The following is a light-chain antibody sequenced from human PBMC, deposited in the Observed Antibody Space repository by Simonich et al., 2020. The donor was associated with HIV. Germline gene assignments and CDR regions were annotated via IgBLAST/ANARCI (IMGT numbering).Light chain of an antibody. V-gene: IGKV3-15*01. J-gene: IGKJ1*01. CDR2: GAS. CDR3: QQYNNWPPWT. Sequence: EIVMTQSPATLSVSPGERATLSCRPSPSVTINLAWYQQKPGQAPRLLLYGASTRATGIPARVSGSGSGTEFTLTISSLQSEDFAVYYCQQYNNWPPWTFGQGTKVEIK. CDR1: PSVTIN.